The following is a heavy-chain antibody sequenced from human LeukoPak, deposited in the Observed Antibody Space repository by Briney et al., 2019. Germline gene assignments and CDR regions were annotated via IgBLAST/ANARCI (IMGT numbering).Heavy chain of an antibody. D-gene: IGHD2-15*01. J-gene: IGHJ4*02. CDR1: GFTFSSYA. CDR3: AKDLWGYCSGGSCRDGHFSDY. Sequence: GGSLRLSCAASGFTFSSYAMSWVRQAPGKGLEWVSAISGSGGSTYYADSVKGRFTISRDNSKNTLYLQMNSLRAEDTAVYYCAKDLWGYCSGGSCRDGHFSDYWGQGTLVTVSS. CDR2: ISGSGGST. V-gene: IGHV3-23*01.